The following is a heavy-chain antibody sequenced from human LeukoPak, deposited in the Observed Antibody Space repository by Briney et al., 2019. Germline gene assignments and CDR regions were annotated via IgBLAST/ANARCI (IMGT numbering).Heavy chain of an antibody. D-gene: IGHD5-24*01. J-gene: IGHJ2*01. CDR3: ARDGGMVTRWLQLRWYFDL. CDR1: DFSISDYW. Sequence: PGGSLRLSCVASDFSISDYWMSWVRQPPGKGLEWVASIKQDGSEKYSVDSVKGRFTISRDNLRNSPYLEMNSLRGEDTAVYYCARDGGMVTRWLQLRWYFDLWGRGTLVSVSS. CDR2: IKQDGSEK. V-gene: IGHV3-7*01.